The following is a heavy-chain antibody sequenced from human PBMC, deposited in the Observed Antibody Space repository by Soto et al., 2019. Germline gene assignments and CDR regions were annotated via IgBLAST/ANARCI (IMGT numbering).Heavy chain of an antibody. V-gene: IGHV1-46*01. Sequence: QVQLVQSGAEVKKPGASVTVACKASGFSITSHFMHWLRQAPGQGLEWVGIISPGGDATKSAKKFQGSVTITRDTSTSTVHLELSSLKFEDTAVYYCARDWRYSSGLDFWGQGTLVTVSS. CDR2: ISPGGDAT. D-gene: IGHD6-19*01. CDR1: GFSITSHF. J-gene: IGHJ4*02. CDR3: ARDWRYSSGLDF.